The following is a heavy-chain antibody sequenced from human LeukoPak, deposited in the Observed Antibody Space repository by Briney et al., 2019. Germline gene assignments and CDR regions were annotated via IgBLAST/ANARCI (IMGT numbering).Heavy chain of an antibody. CDR3: AKDRRYGSGSYSYMDV. J-gene: IGHJ6*03. V-gene: IGHV3-30*02. CDR2: IRYDGSNK. Sequence: PGGSLRLSCAASGFTFSSYDMHWVRQAPGKGLEWVAFIRYDGSNKYYADSVKGRFTISRDNSKNTLYLQMNSLRAEDTAVYYCAKDRRYGSGSYSYMDVWGKGTTVTISS. CDR1: GFTFSSYD. D-gene: IGHD3-10*01.